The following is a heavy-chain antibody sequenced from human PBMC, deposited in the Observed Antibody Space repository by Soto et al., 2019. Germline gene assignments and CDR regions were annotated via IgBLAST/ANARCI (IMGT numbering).Heavy chain of an antibody. V-gene: IGHV3-74*01. CDR3: ARHVAVATITWGTYRMDV. CDR1: GFTFSSYW. Sequence: EVQLVESGGGLVQPGGSLRLSCAASGFTFSSYWMHWVRQAPGEGLVWVSRINSDGSNTTYADSVKGRFTTSRDNAKNTLYLQMNSLRGEDTAVYYCARHVAVATITWGTYRMDVWGQGTTVTVSS. CDR2: INSDGSNT. J-gene: IGHJ6*02. D-gene: IGHD5-12*01.